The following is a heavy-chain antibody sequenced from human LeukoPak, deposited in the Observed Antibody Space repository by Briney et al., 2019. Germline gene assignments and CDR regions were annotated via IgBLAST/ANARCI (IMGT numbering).Heavy chain of an antibody. CDR2: VSGSGGST. D-gene: IGHD3-22*01. J-gene: IGHJ4*02. CDR3: AKGNTMIVVVSDY. CDR1: AFTFSSYA. Sequence: HTGGSLRLSCAASAFTFSSYAMSWVRQAPGKGLEWVSAVSGSGGSTYYADSVKGRFTISRDNSKNTLYLQMNSLRAEDTAVYYCAKGNTMIVVVSDYWGQGTLVTVSS. V-gene: IGHV3-23*01.